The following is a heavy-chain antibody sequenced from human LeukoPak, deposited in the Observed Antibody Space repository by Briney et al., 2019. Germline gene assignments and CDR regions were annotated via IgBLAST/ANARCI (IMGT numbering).Heavy chain of an antibody. CDR3: ARSGYCSSTSCSFDY. J-gene: IGHJ4*02. CDR1: GFTFSSYS. V-gene: IGHV3-21*01. D-gene: IGHD2-2*01. CDR2: ISSSSSYI. Sequence: PGGSLRLSCAASGFTFSSYSMNWVRQAPGKGLEWVSSISSSSSYIYYADSVKGRFTISRDNAKNSLYLQMNNLRAEDTAVYYCARSGYCSSTSCSFDYWGQGTLVTVSS.